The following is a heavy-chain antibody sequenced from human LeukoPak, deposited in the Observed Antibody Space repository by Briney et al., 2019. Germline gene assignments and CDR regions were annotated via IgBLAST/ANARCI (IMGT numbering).Heavy chain of an antibody. D-gene: IGHD3-10*01. Sequence: ASVKVPCKASGNTFTSYGINWVRQAPGQGLEWMGWISAYNGNTNYAQKLQGRVTMTTDTSTSTAYIELRSLRSDDTAVYYCARDLPNYYGSGSYYSNWGQGTLVTVSS. J-gene: IGHJ4*02. V-gene: IGHV1-18*01. CDR3: ARDLPNYYGSGSYYSN. CDR1: GNTFTSYG. CDR2: ISAYNGNT.